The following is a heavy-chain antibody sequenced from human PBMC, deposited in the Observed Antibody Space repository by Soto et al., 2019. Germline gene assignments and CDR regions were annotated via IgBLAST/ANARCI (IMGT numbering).Heavy chain of an antibody. CDR1: GSNFTTFW. CDR2: IYPGDSET. Sequence: PGESLKISCKGSGSNFTTFWIGWVRQMPGKGLEWMGIIYPGDSETKYSPDFEGQVTISADRSTNTAYLQWRSLRASDTAMYYCARLGFPGAIYFDSWGLGTLVTVSS. J-gene: IGHJ4*02. CDR3: ARLGFPGAIYFDS. V-gene: IGHV5-51*01.